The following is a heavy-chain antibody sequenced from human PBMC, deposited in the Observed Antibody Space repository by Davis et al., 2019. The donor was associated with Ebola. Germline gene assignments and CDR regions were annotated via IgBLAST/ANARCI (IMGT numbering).Heavy chain of an antibody. CDR1: GGSFSGYN. D-gene: IGHD3-10*01. CDR2: IDHSGST. J-gene: IGHJ3*02. CDR3: ARRSLVRGIVASDAFDI. Sequence: SETLSLTCAVYGGSFSGYNWSWIRRPPGRGLEWIGEIDHSGSTNYNPFLKSRVTMSVDTSKNQFSLKLSSVTAADTAIYFCARRSLVRGIVASDAFDIWGQGTRVTVSS. V-gene: IGHV4-34*01.